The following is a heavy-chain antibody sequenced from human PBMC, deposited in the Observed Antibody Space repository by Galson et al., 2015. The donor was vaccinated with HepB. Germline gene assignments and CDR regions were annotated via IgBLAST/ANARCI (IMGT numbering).Heavy chain of an antibody. D-gene: IGHD6-19*01. Sequence: SLRLSCAASGFTLSSYAMSWVRQAPGKGLEWVSAIGGSGGSTYYADSVKGRFTISRDNSKNTLYLQMNSLRAEDTAVYYCAIQQSPGGIAVAGPFDYWGQGTLVTVSS. CDR3: AIQQSPGGIAVAGPFDY. J-gene: IGHJ4*02. CDR1: GFTLSSYA. CDR2: IGGSGGST. V-gene: IGHV3-23*01.